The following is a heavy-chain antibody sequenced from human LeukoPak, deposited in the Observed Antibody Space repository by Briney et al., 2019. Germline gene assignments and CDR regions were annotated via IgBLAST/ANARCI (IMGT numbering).Heavy chain of an antibody. J-gene: IGHJ5*02. Sequence: ASVKVSCKASGYTFTSYYMHWVRQAPGQGLEWMGIINPSGGSTSYAQKFQGRVTMTRDTSISTAYMELSRLRSDDTAVYYCARDLGAVAGQFWFDPWGQGTLVTVSS. CDR3: ARDLGAVAGQFWFDP. D-gene: IGHD6-19*01. V-gene: IGHV1-46*01. CDR2: INPSGGST. CDR1: GYTFTSYY.